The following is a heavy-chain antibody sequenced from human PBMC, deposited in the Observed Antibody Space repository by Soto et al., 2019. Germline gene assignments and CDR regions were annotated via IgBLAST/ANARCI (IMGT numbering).Heavy chain of an antibody. CDR2: IIPIFGTA. CDR3: ARGKNYYDSRRQRYFQH. J-gene: IGHJ1*01. D-gene: IGHD3-22*01. V-gene: IGHV1-69*13. Sequence: GASVKVSCKASGGTSSSYAISWVRQAPGQGLEWMGGIIPIFGTANYAQKFQGRVTITADESTSTAYMELSSLRSEDTAVYYCARGKNYYDSRRQRYFQHWGQGXXVTX. CDR1: GGTSSSYA.